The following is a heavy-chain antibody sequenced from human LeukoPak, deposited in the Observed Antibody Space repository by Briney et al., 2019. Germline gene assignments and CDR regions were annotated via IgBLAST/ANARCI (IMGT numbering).Heavy chain of an antibody. CDR3: STDVPFTAGGAIVY. V-gene: IGHV3-15*01. CDR2: IRNKADSGTT. CDR1: GVTFSNVW. J-gene: IGHJ4*02. D-gene: IGHD3-16*02. Sequence: GGPLRLSCAASGVTFSNVWRTWVRQAPGKGLEWVGHIRNKADSGTTDYAATVKGRFTISRDDPKNTEYRQMNRLKAEDTGVYYRSTDVPFTAGGAIVYWGQGTMVTVSS.